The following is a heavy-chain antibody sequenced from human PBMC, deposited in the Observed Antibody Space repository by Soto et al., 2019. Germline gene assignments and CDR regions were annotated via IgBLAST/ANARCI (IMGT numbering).Heavy chain of an antibody. J-gene: IGHJ4*02. V-gene: IGHV1-18*01. CDR2: ISAYNGNT. CDR1: GYTFTSYG. CDR3: ARVDTAMAHSVKDVDY. Sequence: GASVKVSCKASGYTFTSYGISWVRQAPGQGLEWMGWISAYNGNTNYAQKLQGRVTMTTDTSTSTAYMELRSLRSDDTAVYYCARVDTAMAHSVKDVDYWGQGTLVTVSS. D-gene: IGHD5-18*01.